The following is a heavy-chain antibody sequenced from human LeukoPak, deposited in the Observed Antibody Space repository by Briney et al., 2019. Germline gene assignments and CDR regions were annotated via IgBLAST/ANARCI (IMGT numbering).Heavy chain of an antibody. J-gene: IGHJ4*02. Sequence: GSLRLSCAASGFTFSSYWMHWVRQAPGKGLVWVSRIKSDGSSTSYADSVKGRFTISRDNAKNTLYLQMNSLRAEDTAMYYCARGKVGATDYWGQGTLVTVSS. V-gene: IGHV3-74*01. CDR2: IKSDGSST. D-gene: IGHD1-26*01. CDR3: ARGKVGATDY. CDR1: GFTFSSYW.